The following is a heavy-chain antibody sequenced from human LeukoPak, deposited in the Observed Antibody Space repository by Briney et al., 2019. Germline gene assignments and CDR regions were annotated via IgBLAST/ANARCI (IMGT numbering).Heavy chain of an antibody. Sequence: ASVKVSCKASGYTFTSYDINWVRQATGQGLEWMGWMNPNSGNTGYAQKFQGRVTMTRNTSISTAYMELSSLRSEDTAVYYCARDIVRMILFGGVPAYWGQGTLVTVSS. D-gene: IGHD3-16*01. CDR2: MNPNSGNT. J-gene: IGHJ4*02. V-gene: IGHV1-8*01. CDR1: GYTFTSYD. CDR3: ARDIVRMILFGGVPAY.